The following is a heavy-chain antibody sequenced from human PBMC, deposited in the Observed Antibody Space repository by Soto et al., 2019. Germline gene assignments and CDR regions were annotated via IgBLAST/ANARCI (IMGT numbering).Heavy chain of an antibody. CDR1: GYTFTGYY. J-gene: IGHJ6*02. CDR2: SNPTSAGT. Sequence: QVQLVQSGAEVKKPGASVKVSCKASGYTFTGYYMHWVRQAPGQGLEWMGWSNPTSAGTNYAQKFQGWVTMTRDTSISTAYMEMSRLRSDDTAVYYCARDLCITGTTPYYCGMDVWGQGTTVTVSS. CDR3: ARDLCITGTTPYYCGMDV. V-gene: IGHV1-2*04. D-gene: IGHD1-20*01.